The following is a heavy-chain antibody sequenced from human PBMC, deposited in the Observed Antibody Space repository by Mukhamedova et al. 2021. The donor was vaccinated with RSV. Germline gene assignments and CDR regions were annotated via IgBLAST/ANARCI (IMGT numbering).Heavy chain of an antibody. CDR3: AKDRSLDQ. V-gene: IGHV3-23*01. D-gene: IGHD2-2*03. J-gene: IGHJ4*02. Sequence: FTISRDNSKNTLYLQMKSLRAEDTAVYYCAKDRSLDQWGQGTLVTVSS.